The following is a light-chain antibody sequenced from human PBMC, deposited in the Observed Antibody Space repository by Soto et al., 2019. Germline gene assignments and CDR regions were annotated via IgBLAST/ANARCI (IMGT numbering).Light chain of an antibody. CDR2: EAS. CDR1: QSVSTY. V-gene: IGKV3-11*01. Sequence: EIVLTQSPATLSLSPGERATLSCRASQSVSTYLGWYQEKPDQPPRLLISEASNRATGIPARFSGSGSGTDFTLTISSLEPEDFAVYFCHQRYSWPHTFGQGTKLEI. CDR3: HQRYSWPHT. J-gene: IGKJ2*01.